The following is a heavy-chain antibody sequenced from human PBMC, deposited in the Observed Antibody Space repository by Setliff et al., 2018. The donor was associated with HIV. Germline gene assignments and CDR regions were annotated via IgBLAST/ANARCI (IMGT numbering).Heavy chain of an antibody. CDR1: GGSISSGTYY. D-gene: IGHD6-13*01. J-gene: IGHJ5*02. CDR2: IYTSGST. Sequence: SETLSLTCSVSGGSISSGTYYWSWIRQPAGKGLEWIGRIYTSGSTNYNPSLKSRVTISVDTSNNHFSLKLTSVTAADTAVYYCARGDYRIIAAAGSGWFDPWGQGTRVTVSS. CDR3: ARGDYRIIAAAGSGWFDP. V-gene: IGHV4-61*02.